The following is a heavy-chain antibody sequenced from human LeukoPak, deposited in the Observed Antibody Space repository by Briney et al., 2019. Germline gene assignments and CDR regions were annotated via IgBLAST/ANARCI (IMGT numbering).Heavy chain of an antibody. CDR3: ARGADDFWSGYPFDY. CDR1: GFTFSSYA. D-gene: IGHD3-3*01. CDR2: ISYDGSNK. Sequence: GGSLRLSCAASGFTFSSYAMPWVRQAPGKGLEWVAVISYDGSNKYYADSVKGRFTISRDNSKNTLYLQMNSLRAEDTAVYYCARGADDFWSGYPFDYWGQGTLVTVSS. J-gene: IGHJ4*02. V-gene: IGHV3-30-3*01.